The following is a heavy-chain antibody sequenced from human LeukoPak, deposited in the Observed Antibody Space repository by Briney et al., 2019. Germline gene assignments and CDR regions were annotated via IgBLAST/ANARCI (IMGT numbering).Heavy chain of an antibody. CDR3: ASADILTGYYSNDY. CDR2: ISAYNGNT. D-gene: IGHD3-9*01. J-gene: IGHJ4*02. CDR1: GYTFTSYG. V-gene: IGHV1-18*01. Sequence: ASVKVSCKASGYTFTSYGISWVRQAPGQGLEWVGWISAYNGNTNYAQKLQGRVTMTTDTSTSTAYMELRSLRSDDTAVYYCASADILTGYYSNDYWGQGTLVTVSS.